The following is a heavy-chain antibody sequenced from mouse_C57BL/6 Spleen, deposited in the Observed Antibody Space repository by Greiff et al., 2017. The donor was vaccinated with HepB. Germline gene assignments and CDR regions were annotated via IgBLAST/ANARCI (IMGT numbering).Heavy chain of an antibody. J-gene: IGHJ2*01. CDR1: GYAFSSSW. D-gene: IGHD3-2*02. V-gene: IGHV1-82*01. CDR3: SRDSSGYYFDD. CDR2: IYPGDGDT. Sequence: QVQLKQSGPELVKPGASVKISCKASGYAFSSSWMNWVKQRPGKGLEWIGRIYPGDGDTNYNGKFKGKATLTADKSSSTAYMQLSSLTSEYAAVYFCSRDSSGYYFDDWGKGTTLTVAS.